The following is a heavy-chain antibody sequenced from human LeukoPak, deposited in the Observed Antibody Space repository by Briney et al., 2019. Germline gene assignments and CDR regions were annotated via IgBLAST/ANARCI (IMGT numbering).Heavy chain of an antibody. V-gene: IGHV4-34*01. D-gene: IGHD3-22*01. CDR3: ARATYYYDSSGYYDY. CDR1: GGSFSGYY. CDR2: INHSGST. J-gene: IGHJ4*02. Sequence: SETLSLTRAVYGGSFSGYYWSWIRQPPGKGLEWIGEINHSGSTNYNPSLKSRVTISVDTSKNQFSLKLSSVTAADTAVYYCARATYYYDSSGYYDYWGQGTLVTVSS.